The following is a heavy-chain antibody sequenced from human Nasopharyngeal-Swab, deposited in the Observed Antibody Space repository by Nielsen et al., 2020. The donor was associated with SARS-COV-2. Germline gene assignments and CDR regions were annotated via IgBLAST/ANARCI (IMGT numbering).Heavy chain of an antibody. V-gene: IGHV3-73*01. CDR1: GFIFSASA. CDR2: VGDKDHNYAT. Sequence: GGSLTLSCAASGFIFSASAIHWVSQASGKGLEWVGRVGDKDHNYATTYGASVQGRFNISRDDSKNTAFLQMDILNTEDTALYYFTTDFYFDYWGQGTLVTVSS. CDR3: TTDFYFDY. J-gene: IGHJ4*02.